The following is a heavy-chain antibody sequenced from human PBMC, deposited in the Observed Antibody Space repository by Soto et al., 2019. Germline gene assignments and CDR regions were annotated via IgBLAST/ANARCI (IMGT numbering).Heavy chain of an antibody. J-gene: IGHJ4*02. CDR1: GGSFSGYY. CDR3: ARASNRRGHRYGPDY. D-gene: IGHD5-18*01. Sequence: QVQLQQWGAGLLKPSETLSLTCAVYGGSFSGYYWSWIRQPPGKGLEWIGEINHSGSTNYNPSLKSRVTITVDTSKNRFSLTLSSVTAADTAVYYCARASNRRGHRYGPDYWAQGPLVTVSS. V-gene: IGHV4-34*01. CDR2: INHSGST.